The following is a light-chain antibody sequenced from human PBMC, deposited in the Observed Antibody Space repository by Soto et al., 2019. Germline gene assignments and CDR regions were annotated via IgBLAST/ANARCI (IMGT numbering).Light chain of an antibody. J-gene: IGKJ2*01. CDR1: RSVSSSY. CDR2: GAS. CDR3: PRYGSSLVT. Sequence: EIVLTQSPGTLSLSPGERATLSCRASRSVSSSYLAWYQQKPGQAPRLLIYGASSRATGIPYRFSGSGSGTDFILTISRLEPEDFAVYYCPRYGSSLVTFDQGTTLEIK. V-gene: IGKV3-20*01.